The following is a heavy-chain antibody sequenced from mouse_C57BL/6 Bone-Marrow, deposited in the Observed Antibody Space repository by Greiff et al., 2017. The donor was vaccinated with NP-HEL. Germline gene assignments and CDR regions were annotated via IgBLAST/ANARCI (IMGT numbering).Heavy chain of an antibody. CDR2: IRNKANGYTT. J-gene: IGHJ4*01. CDR1: GFTFTDYY. V-gene: IGHV7-3*01. Sequence: EVHLVESGGGLVQPGGSLSLSCAASGFTFTDYYMSWVRQPPGKALEWLGFIRNKANGYTTEYSASVKGRFTISRDNSQSILYLQMNALRAEDSATYYCASYYYGSSMYYAMDYWGQGTSVTVSS. CDR3: ASYYYGSSMYYAMDY. D-gene: IGHD1-1*01.